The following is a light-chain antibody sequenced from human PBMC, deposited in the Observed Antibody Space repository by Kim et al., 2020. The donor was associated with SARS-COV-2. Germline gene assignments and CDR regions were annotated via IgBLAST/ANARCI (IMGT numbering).Light chain of an antibody. CDR1: SSDVGGYNY. V-gene: IGLV2-8*01. CDR3: SSYAGSNTHYV. J-gene: IGLJ1*01. Sequence: SVTISCTGTSSDVGGYNYVAWYQQYPGKAPKLMIHEVSKRPSGVPDRFSGSKSDNTASLTVSGLQAEDEADYYCSSYAGSNTHYVFGAGTKVTIL. CDR2: EVS.